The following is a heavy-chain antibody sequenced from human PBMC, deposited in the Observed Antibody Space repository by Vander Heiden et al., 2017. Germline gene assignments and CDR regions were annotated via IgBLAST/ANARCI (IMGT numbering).Heavy chain of an antibody. CDR3: GRKLNYDPYGMDV. Sequence: SRYAISWLRQAPGQGLEWMGGIIPIFGTANYAQKFQGRVTITADESTSTAYMELSSLRSEDTGVYYGGRKLNYDPYGMDVWGQGTTVTVSS. CDR2: IIPIFGTA. J-gene: IGHJ6*02. D-gene: IGHD3-3*01. V-gene: IGHV1-69*01. CDR1: SRYA.